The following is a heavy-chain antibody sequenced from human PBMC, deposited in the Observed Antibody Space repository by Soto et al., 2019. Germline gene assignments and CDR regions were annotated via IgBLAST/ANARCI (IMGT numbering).Heavy chain of an antibody. J-gene: IGHJ4*02. V-gene: IGHV4-39*01. CDR2: IYYSGST. CDR1: GGSISGSSYY. D-gene: IGHD2-21*02. Sequence: PSETLSLTCTVSGGSISGSSYYWGWIRQPPGKGLEWIGSIYYSGSTYYNPSLKSRVTISVDTSKNQFSLKLSSVTAADTAVYYCARLDCRGDCYFDYWGQGTLVIVSS. CDR3: ARLDCRGDCYFDY.